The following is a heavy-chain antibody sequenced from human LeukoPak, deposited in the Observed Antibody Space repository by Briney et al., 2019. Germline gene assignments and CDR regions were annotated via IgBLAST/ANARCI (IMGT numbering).Heavy chain of an antibody. V-gene: IGHV4-34*01. CDR3: ARSGSSSPFDAFDI. Sequence: SETLSLTCAVYGGSFSGYYWSWIRQPPGKGLEWIGEINHSGSTNYNPSLKSRVTISVDTSKNQFFLKLSSVTAADTAVYYCARSGSSSPFDAFDIWGQGTVVTVSS. J-gene: IGHJ3*02. CDR2: INHSGST. D-gene: IGHD6-6*01. CDR1: GGSFSGYY.